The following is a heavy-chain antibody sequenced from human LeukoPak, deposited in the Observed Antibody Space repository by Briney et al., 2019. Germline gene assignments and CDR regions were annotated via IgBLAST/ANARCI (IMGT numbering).Heavy chain of an antibody. J-gene: IGHJ4*02. CDR1: GYTFTSYG. V-gene: IGHV1-18*01. CDR3: ARDGMDDYGDYGFDY. D-gene: IGHD4-17*01. Sequence: GASVKVSCKASGYTFTSYGISWVRQAPGQGLEWMGWISAYNGNTNYAQKLQGRVTMTTDTSTSTAYMELRSLRSDDTAVYYCARDGMDDYGDYGFDYWGQGTLVTVSS. CDR2: ISAYNGNT.